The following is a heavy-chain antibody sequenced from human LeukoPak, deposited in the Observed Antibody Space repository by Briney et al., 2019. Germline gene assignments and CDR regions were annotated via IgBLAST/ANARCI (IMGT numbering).Heavy chain of an antibody. CDR3: ASIDAAGTRYYYYMDV. D-gene: IGHD6-13*01. Sequence: GGTLRLSCAASGFTFSSYAMHWVRQAPGKGLEWLAVISYDGSNKYYADSVKGRFTISRDNSKNTLYLQMNSLRAEDTAVYYCASIDAAGTRYYYYMDVWGKGTTVTVSS. V-gene: IGHV3-30*01. CDR1: GFTFSSYA. CDR2: ISYDGSNK. J-gene: IGHJ6*03.